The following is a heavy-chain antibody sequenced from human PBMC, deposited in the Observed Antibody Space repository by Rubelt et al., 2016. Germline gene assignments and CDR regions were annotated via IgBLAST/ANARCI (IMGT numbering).Heavy chain of an antibody. CDR2: INAGNGNT. J-gene: IGHJ5*02. CDR1: GYTFTSYA. Sequence: QVQLVQSGAEVKKPGASVKVSCKASGYTFTSYAMHWVRQAPGQRLEWMGWINAGNGNTKYSQNFQGRVTITRDTSAGTAYMELSSLRSEDTAVYYCARVIWGSGWSNNWFDPWGQGTLVTVSS. V-gene: IGHV1-3*01. D-gene: IGHD6-19*01. CDR3: ARVIWGSGWSNNWFDP.